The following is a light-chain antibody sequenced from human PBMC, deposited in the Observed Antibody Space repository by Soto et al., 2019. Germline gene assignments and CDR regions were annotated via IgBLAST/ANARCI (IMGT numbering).Light chain of an antibody. CDR2: DAS. CDR3: QQRSNWPPVIT. J-gene: IGKJ5*01. V-gene: IGKV3-11*01. CDR1: QSFSSY. Sequence: EIVLTHSPCTLSLSPGERATLSCRASQSFSSYLAWYQQKPGQAPRLLIYDASKRATGIPARFSGRGSGTDFTLIISSLAPEDFAVYYCQQRSNWPPVITFGQGTRLEIK.